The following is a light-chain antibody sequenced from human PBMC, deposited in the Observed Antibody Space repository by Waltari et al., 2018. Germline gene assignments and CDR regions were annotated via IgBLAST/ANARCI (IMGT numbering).Light chain of an antibody. V-gene: IGKV1-5*03. Sequence: DIQMTQSPSTLSASIGDRVTITCRASQSISSWLAWYQQKPGKAPKVLINKASNLESGVPSRFSGSGSGTEFTLTISSLQPDDFATYYCLQYNTYPTWTFGQGTKVEIK. J-gene: IGKJ1*01. CDR3: LQYNTYPTWT. CDR2: KAS. CDR1: QSISSW.